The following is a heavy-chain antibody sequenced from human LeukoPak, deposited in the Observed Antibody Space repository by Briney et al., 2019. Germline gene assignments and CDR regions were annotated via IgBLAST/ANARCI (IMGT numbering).Heavy chain of an antibody. D-gene: IGHD1-26*01. CDR3: ARARKTWERFDP. V-gene: IGHV1-2*02. Sequence: RASVKVSCKASGYTFTSYGISWVRQAPGQGLEWMGWINPNSGGTNYAQKFQGRVTMTRDTSISTAYMELSRLRSDDTAVYYCARARKTWERFDPWGQGTLVTVSS. CDR2: INPNSGGT. CDR1: GYTFTSYG. J-gene: IGHJ5*02.